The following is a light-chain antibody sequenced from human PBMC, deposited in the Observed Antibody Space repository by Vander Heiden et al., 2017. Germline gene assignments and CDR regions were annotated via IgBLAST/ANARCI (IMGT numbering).Light chain of an antibody. J-gene: IGKJ5*01. V-gene: IGKV2-28*01. CDR1: QSLLHSTGYNY. CDR2: LGS. CDR3: MQALQTPPIT. Sequence: DIVMTQSLLSLLVTPGEPASISCRSSQSLLHSTGYNYCGWDLQKPGQSPHPLIYLGSYRASGVPDRFSGSGSGTDFTLKINRVEAEDVGVYYCMQALQTPPITFGQGTRLEIK.